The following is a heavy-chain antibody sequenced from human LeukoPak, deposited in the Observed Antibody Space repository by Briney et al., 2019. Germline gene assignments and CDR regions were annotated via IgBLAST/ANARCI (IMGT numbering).Heavy chain of an antibody. Sequence: PGGSLRLSCAASGFTFDYYGMSWVRQAPGKGLERVPGLNWNGGSTGYADSVKGRFTISRDNAKDSLYLQMNSLRAEDTALYYCARDRTVTTSLFDYWGQGTLVTVSS. CDR1: GFTFDYYG. J-gene: IGHJ4*02. V-gene: IGHV3-20*04. CDR2: LNWNGGST. CDR3: ARDRTVTTSLFDY. D-gene: IGHD4-17*01.